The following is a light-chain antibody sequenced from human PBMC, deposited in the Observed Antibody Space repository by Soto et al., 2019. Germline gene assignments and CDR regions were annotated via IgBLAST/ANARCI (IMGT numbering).Light chain of an antibody. CDR2: GAS. J-gene: IGKJ2*01. CDR3: QQYNHWPT. V-gene: IGKV3-15*01. CDR1: QSVSSN. Sequence: EIVMTQSPATLSVSPGERATLSCRASQSVSSNLAWYQQKPGQAPRLLIYGASTRATGIPARFSGSGSGTEFPLTSSSLQSEDLPVYYCQQYNHWPTFGQGTKLEIK.